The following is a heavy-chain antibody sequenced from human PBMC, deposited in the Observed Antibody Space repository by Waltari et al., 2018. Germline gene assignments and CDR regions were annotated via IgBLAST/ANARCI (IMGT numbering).Heavy chain of an antibody. J-gene: IGHJ4*02. CDR1: GYTFTSYA. CDR2: INAGNGNT. CDR3: ARAHCSGGSCYYNY. Sequence: QVQLVQSGAEVKKPGASVKVSCKASGYTFTSYAMHWVRQAPGQRLEWMGWINAGNGNTKYSQKFQGRVTITRDTSASTAYMELSSLRSEDTAVYYCARAHCSGGSCYYNYWGQGTLVTVSS. D-gene: IGHD2-15*01. V-gene: IGHV1-3*01.